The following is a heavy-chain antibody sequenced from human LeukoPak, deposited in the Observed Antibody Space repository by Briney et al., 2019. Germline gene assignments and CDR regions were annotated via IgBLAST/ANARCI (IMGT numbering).Heavy chain of an antibody. CDR3: AHSRWSIEKGGIN. CDR1: GGSISSYYW. D-gene: IGHD3-10*01. V-gene: IGHV2-5*01. Sequence: TLSLTCTVSGGSISSYYWSWIRQPPGKALEWLALIYWNGDKRYSPSLKSRLTITKDTSKNQVVLTMTNMDPVDTATYYCAHSRWSIEKGGINWGQGTLVTVSS. CDR2: IYWNGDK. J-gene: IGHJ4*02.